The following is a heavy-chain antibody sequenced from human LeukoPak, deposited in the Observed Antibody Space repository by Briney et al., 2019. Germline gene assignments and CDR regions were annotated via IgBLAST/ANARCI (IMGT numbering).Heavy chain of an antibody. J-gene: IGHJ4*02. V-gene: IGHV3-23*01. Sequence: GGSLRLSCAASGFTFSSYAMSWVRQAPGKGLEWVSVISGSGGSTYYADSVKGRFTISRDNSKNTLYLQMNSLRAEDTAVYYCAKGTTVVMYYFDYWGQGTLVTVSS. CDR3: AKGTTVVMYYFDY. D-gene: IGHD4-23*01. CDR2: ISGSGGST. CDR1: GFTFSSYA.